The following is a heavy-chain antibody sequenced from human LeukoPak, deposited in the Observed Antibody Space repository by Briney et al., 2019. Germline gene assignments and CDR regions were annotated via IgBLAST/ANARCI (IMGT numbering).Heavy chain of an antibody. CDR2: INSDGSST. D-gene: IGHD2-15*01. Sequence: GGSPRLSCAVSGFTFSSYWMQWARQAPGKGLVWVSRINSDGSSTNYADSVRGRFTISRDNAKNTLYLQMNSLRAEDTAVYYCASLDVPATPHWGQGTLVTVSS. CDR1: GFTFSSYW. J-gene: IGHJ4*02. V-gene: IGHV3-74*01. CDR3: ASLDVPATPH.